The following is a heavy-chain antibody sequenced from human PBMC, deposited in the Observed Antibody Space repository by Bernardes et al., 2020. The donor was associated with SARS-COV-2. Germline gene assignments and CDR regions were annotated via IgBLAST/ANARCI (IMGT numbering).Heavy chain of an antibody. V-gene: IGHV3-23*01. CDR2: INYNSFSI. J-gene: IGHJ4*02. D-gene: IGHD1-26*01. Sequence: GGSLRLSCAVSGFTFSNYAMSWVRQAPGKGLEWISSINYNSFSIYYADSVKGRFTISRDNSKNTLYLQMNSLKAEDTAVYYCARGRVVGATTPFDYWGQGTLVTVSS. CDR3: ARGRVVGATTPFDY. CDR1: GFTFSNYA.